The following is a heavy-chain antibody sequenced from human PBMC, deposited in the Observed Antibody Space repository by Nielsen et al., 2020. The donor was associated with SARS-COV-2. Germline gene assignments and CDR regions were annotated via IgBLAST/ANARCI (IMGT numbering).Heavy chain of an antibody. CDR3: ARDGIRLGRFCSSTSRHLGCWFDP. J-gene: IGHJ5*02. CDR1: GFTVSSNY. V-gene: IGHV3-66*03. Sequence: GESLKISCAASGFTVSSNYMSWVRQAPGKGLEWVSVIYSCGSTYYADSVKGRFTISRDNSKNTLYLQMNSLRAEDTAVYYCARDGIRLGRFCSSTSRHLGCWFDPWGQGTLVTVSS. D-gene: IGHD2-2*01. CDR2: IYSCGST.